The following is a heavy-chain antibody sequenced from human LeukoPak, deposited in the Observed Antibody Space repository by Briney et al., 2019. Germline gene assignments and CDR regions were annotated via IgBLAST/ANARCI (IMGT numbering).Heavy chain of an antibody. V-gene: IGHV3-20*04. D-gene: IGHD3-10*01. Sequence: GGSLRLSCAASGFTFSSYWMHWVRHAPGKGLEWVSGINWNGGSTGYADSVKGRFTISRDNAKNSLYLQMNSLRAEDTAVYYCAREAYYYGSGERDFDYWGQGTLVTVSS. CDR2: INWNGGST. CDR1: GFTFSSYW. J-gene: IGHJ4*02. CDR3: AREAYYYGSGERDFDY.